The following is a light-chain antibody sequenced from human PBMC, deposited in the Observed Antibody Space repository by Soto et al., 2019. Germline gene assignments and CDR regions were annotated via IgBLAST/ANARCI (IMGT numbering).Light chain of an antibody. J-gene: IGKJ4*01. CDR1: QNISSW. Sequence: DIQMTQSPSTLWASIGDRVTLTSRASQNISSWFSWYQQKPGKAPNLLFYQASILESGVTSRFSGSGSRTEFSLTISSLQPDDFAPFYSQQYNFKSLSFGGGTKVEIK. CDR3: QQYNFKSLS. V-gene: IGKV1-5*03. CDR2: QAS.